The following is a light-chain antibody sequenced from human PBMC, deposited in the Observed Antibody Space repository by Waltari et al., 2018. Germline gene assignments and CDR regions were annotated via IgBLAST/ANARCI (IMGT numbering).Light chain of an antibody. V-gene: IGKV3-15*01. CDR2: GAF. Sequence: EIVMTQSPGTLSVSPGSRATLSCRASQTIATNLAWYQAKPGQAPRLLIYGAFSRATGIPARFSGSGSGTQFTLTINSLQSDDFAVYYCQQYEKWPRTFGQGTRVEIK. J-gene: IGKJ1*01. CDR3: QQYEKWPRT. CDR1: QTIATN.